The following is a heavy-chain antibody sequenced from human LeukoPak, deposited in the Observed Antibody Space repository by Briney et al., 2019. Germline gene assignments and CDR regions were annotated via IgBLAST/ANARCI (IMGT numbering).Heavy chain of an antibody. CDR3: ARDRAYYHDSSDFFFPLDY. CDR2: IYYGGST. J-gene: IGHJ4*02. D-gene: IGHD3-22*01. Sequence: SETLSLTCTVSGVSITSSYWSWIRQPPGKGLEWIGFIYYGGSTYYNPSLKTRVTISVDTSKNQFSLKLSSVTAADTAVYYCARDRAYYHDSSDFFFPLDYWGRGTLVTVSS. V-gene: IGHV4-59*12. CDR1: GVSITSSY.